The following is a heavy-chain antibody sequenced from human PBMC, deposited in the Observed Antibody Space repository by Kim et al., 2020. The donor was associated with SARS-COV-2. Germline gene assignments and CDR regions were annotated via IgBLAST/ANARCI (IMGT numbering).Heavy chain of an antibody. Sequence: GGSLRLSCAASGFTFSSYGMHWVRQAPGKGLEWVAVISYDGSNKYYADSVKGRFTISRDNSKNTLYLQMNSLRAEDTAVYYCAREHLHYGSGSYSPWRAYYFDYWGQGTLVTVSS. CDR1: GFTFSSYG. J-gene: IGHJ4*02. CDR3: AREHLHYGSGSYSPWRAYYFDY. V-gene: IGHV3-33*05. D-gene: IGHD3-10*01. CDR2: ISYDGSNK.